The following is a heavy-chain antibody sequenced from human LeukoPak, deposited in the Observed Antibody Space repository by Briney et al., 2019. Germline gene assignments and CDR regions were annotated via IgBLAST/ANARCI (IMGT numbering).Heavy chain of an antibody. Sequence: GGSLRLSCAASGFTFSTYEMSWVRQAPGKGLEWVSYIHNSGSTIYYADSVKGRFTISRDNVKNSLYLQMNNLRADDTAVYYCARDDYDSSTPYYFDYWGQGILVTVSS. CDR2: IHNSGSTI. J-gene: IGHJ4*02. CDR3: ARDDYDSSTPYYFDY. V-gene: IGHV3-48*03. D-gene: IGHD3-22*01. CDR1: GFTFSTYE.